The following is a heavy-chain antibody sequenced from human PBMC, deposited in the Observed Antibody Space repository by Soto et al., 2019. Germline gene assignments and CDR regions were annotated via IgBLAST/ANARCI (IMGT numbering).Heavy chain of an antibody. Sequence: EVQLVESGGGLVQPGRSLRLSCAASGFTFDDYAMHWVRQAPGKGLEWVSGISWNSGSIGYADSVKGRFTISRDNAKNSLYLQMNSLRAEDTALYYCAKECDWLPGVWGQGTLVTVSS. D-gene: IGHD3-9*01. CDR3: AKECDWLPGV. CDR1: GFTFDDYA. V-gene: IGHV3-9*01. CDR2: ISWNSGSI. J-gene: IGHJ4*02.